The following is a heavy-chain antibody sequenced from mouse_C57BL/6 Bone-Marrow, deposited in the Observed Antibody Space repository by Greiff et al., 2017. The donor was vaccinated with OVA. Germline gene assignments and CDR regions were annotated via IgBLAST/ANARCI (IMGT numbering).Heavy chain of an antibody. CDR2: ISYDGSN. CDR3: ARGGNWDVDYAMDY. Sequence: EVKLVESGPGLVKPSQSLSLTCSVTGSSITSGYYWNWIRQFPGNKLEWMGYISYDGSNNYNPSLKNRISITRDTSKNQFFLKLNSVTTEDTATYYCARGGNWDVDYAMDYWGQGTSVTVSS. V-gene: IGHV3-6*01. J-gene: IGHJ4*01. CDR1: GSSITSGYY. D-gene: IGHD4-1*01.